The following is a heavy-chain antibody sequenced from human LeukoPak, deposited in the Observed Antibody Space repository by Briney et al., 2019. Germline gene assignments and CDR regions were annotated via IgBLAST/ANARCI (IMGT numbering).Heavy chain of an antibody. J-gene: IGHJ4*02. CDR3: ARDRMSY. CDR2: TRNRANSYTT. D-gene: IGHD2-15*01. CDR1: GFTFSDHY. V-gene: IGHV3-72*01. Sequence: HPGGSLRLSCAASGFTFSDHYMDWVRQAPGKGLEWVGRTRNRANSYTTEYAASVKGRLTISRDDSKNLLYLQMNSLETEDTAVYYCARDRMSYWGQGTLVTVSS.